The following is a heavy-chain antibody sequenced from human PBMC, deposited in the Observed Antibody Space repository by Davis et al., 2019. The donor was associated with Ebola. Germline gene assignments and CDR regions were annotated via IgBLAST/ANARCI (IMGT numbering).Heavy chain of an antibody. CDR2: ISHDGTIT. CDR3: ARDVAGRAGY. V-gene: IGHV3-74*01. D-gene: IGHD1-14*01. CDR1: GFPFSSYV. Sequence: GSLKISCAASGFPFSSYVMPWVRQAPGKGLVGVPRISHDGTITTYADSVKGRFTVSRDNAKNTLFLQMNSLRADDTAVYYCARDVAGRAGYWGQGTLVTVSS. J-gene: IGHJ4*02.